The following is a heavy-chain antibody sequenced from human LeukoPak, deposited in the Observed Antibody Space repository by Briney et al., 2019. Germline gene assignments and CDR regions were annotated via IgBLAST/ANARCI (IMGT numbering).Heavy chain of an antibody. V-gene: IGHV1-18*01. J-gene: IGHJ1*01. CDR1: GYTFINHG. Sequence: ASAKVSCNTSGYTFINHGISWVRQAPGRGLEWVGWISTYNGATQYPEKLQGRVTMTTDTSTNTVYMELRSLRSDDTAIYYCARGGDYGDFYFQHWGQGTLVTVSS. CDR3: ARGGDYGDFYFQH. D-gene: IGHD4-17*01. CDR2: ISTYNGAT.